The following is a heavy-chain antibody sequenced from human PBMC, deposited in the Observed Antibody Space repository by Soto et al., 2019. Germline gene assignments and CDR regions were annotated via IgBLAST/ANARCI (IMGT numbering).Heavy chain of an antibody. D-gene: IGHD1-26*01. CDR1: GFTFSSYG. CDR3: AREGPTSSFDY. J-gene: IGHJ4*02. Sequence: GGSLRLSCAASGFTFSSYGMHWVRQAPGKGLEWVAVIWYDGSNKYYADSVKGRFTISRDNSKNTLYLQMNSLRAEDTAVYYCAREGPTSSFDYWGQGTLVTVSS. CDR2: IWYDGSNK. V-gene: IGHV3-33*01.